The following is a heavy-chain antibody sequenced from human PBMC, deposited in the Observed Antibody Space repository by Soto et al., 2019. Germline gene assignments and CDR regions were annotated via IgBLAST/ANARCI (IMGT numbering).Heavy chain of an antibody. CDR1: GYTFTSYC. J-gene: IGHJ6*02. CDR3: ALPAYGPYGMDV. D-gene: IGHD3-10*01. Sequence: ASVKVSCKASGYTFTSYCISWVRQAPGQGLEWMGWISAYNGNTNYAQKLQGRVTMTTDTSTSTAYMELRSLRSDDTAVYYCALPAYGPYGMDVWGQGTTVTVSS. CDR2: ISAYNGNT. V-gene: IGHV1-18*04.